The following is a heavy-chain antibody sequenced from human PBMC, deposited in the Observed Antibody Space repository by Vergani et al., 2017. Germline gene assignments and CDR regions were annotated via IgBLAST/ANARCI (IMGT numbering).Heavy chain of an antibody. V-gene: IGHV5-10-1*01. D-gene: IGHD6-19*01. CDR2: IDPSDSYT. Sequence: EVQLVQSGAEVKKPGESLRISCKGSGYSFTSYCISWVRQMPGKGLEWMGRIDPSDSYTNYSPSFQGHVTISADKSISTAYLQWSSLKASDTAIYYCARQVAVAGKWWGPYYYFGMNVWGQGTTVTVSS. CDR3: ARQVAVAGKWWGPYYYFGMNV. J-gene: IGHJ6*02. CDR1: GYSFTSYC.